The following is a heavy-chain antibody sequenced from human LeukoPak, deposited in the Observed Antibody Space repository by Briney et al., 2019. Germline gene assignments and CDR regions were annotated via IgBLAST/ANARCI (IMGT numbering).Heavy chain of an antibody. D-gene: IGHD3-10*01. CDR1: GFTFSSYG. V-gene: IGHV3-30*03. CDR3: AVTMVPIDY. J-gene: IGHJ4*02. Sequence: GRSLRLSRAASGFTFSSYGMHWVRQAPGKGLEWVAVISYDGSNKYYADSVKGRFTISRDNSKNTLYLQMNSLRAEDTAVYYCAVTMVPIDYWGQGTRVTVSS. CDR2: ISYDGSNK.